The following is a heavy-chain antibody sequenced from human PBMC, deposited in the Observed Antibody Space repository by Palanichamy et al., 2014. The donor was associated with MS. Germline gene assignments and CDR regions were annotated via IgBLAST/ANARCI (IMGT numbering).Heavy chain of an antibody. CDR1: GFTFSSYA. V-gene: IGHV3-23*01. D-gene: IGHD6-19*01. J-gene: IGHJ4*02. Sequence: EVQLLESGGGLVQPGGSLRLSCAASGFTFSSYAMSWVRQAPGKGLDWVSSISGSAGSTYYADSVKGRFTVSRDNSKNTLYLQMNSLRAEDTAVYYCAKDRPMAGTARKFDYWGQGTLVTVSS. CDR2: ISGSAGST. CDR3: AKDRPMAGTARKFDY.